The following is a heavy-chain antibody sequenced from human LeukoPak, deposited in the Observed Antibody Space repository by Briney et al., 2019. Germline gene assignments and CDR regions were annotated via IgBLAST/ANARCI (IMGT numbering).Heavy chain of an antibody. CDR2: ISYDGSHT. CDR1: GFIFINFA. CDR3: AREEQELVRDYYMDV. J-gene: IGHJ6*03. V-gene: IGHV3-30*01. Sequence: GGSLRLSCAASGFIFINFAMHWVRQAPGKGLEWVALISYDGSHTYYADSMKGRFTISRDNSRNVLYLQMTSLSGDDSAVYYCAREEQELVRDYYMDVWGKGTTVTVSS. D-gene: IGHD6-13*01.